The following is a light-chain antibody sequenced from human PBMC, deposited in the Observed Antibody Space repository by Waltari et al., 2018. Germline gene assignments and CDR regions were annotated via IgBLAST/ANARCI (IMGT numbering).Light chain of an antibody. Sequence: EIVLTPSPGTLSLSPGERATLSCRASQSVSSSYLAWYQQKPGQAPRLLIYGASSRATGIPDRFSGSGSGTDFTLTISRLEPEDFAVYYCQQYGSSPPALTFGGGTKVEIK. J-gene: IGKJ4*01. CDR1: QSVSSSY. V-gene: IGKV3-20*01. CDR3: QQYGSSPPALT. CDR2: GAS.